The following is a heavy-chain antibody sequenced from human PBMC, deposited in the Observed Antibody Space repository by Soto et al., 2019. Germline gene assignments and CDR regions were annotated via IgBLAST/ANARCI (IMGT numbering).Heavy chain of an antibody. J-gene: IGHJ4*02. D-gene: IGHD6-19*01. Sequence: PSETLSLTCDVSGYSISGDYYWAWIRQPPGKGLEWIASISHSGSAYSNPSLKSRVAISVDSSRNHFSLTMKFVTAADTAVYYCARGVAVAGRAFDSWGQGTLVTVSP. V-gene: IGHV4-38-2*01. CDR3: ARGVAVAGRAFDS. CDR2: ISHSGSA. CDR1: GYSISGDYY.